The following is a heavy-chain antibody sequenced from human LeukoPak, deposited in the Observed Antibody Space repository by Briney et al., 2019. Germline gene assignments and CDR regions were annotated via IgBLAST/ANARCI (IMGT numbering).Heavy chain of an antibody. J-gene: IGHJ4*02. CDR3: ARLPHSCSSTSCYSQY. CDR2: ISYDGSNK. Sequence: PGGSLRLSCAASGFTFSSYGMHWVRQAPGKGLEWVAVISYDGSNKYYPDSVKGRFTISRDNSKNTLYLQMNSLRTEDTAVYYCARLPHSCSSTSCYSQYWGQGTLVTVSS. CDR1: GFTFSSYG. D-gene: IGHD2-2*02. V-gene: IGHV3-30*03.